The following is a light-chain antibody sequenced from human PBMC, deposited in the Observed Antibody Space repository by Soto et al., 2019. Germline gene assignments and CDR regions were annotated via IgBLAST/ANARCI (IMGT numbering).Light chain of an antibody. Sequence: DIPLTQSPSFLSASVGDRVTITCRASQGISSSLAWYQQRAGKAPKLLIYAAPTLQSGAPSRFSGRGSVTEFALTISSLQPEDAAKYYCQQLKSYPLTFGGGTKVEIK. CDR3: QQLKSYPLT. CDR1: QGISSS. V-gene: IGKV1-9*01. CDR2: AAP. J-gene: IGKJ4*01.